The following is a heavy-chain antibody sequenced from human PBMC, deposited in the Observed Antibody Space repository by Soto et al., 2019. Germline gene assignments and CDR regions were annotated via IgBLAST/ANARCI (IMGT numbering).Heavy chain of an antibody. CDR1: GFTFDDYA. Sequence: QPVGSLRLSCAASGFTFDDYAMHWVRQAPGKGLEWVSGISWNSGSIGYADSVKGRFTISRDNAKNSLYLQMNSLRAEDTALYYCAKGEQQLSYYYYGMDVWGQGTTVTVSS. CDR3: AKGEQQLSYYYYGMDV. D-gene: IGHD6-13*01. J-gene: IGHJ6*02. V-gene: IGHV3-9*01. CDR2: ISWNSGSI.